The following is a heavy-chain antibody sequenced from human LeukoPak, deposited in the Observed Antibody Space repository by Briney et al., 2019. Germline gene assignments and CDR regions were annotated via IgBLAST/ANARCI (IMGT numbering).Heavy chain of an antibody. CDR3: AKDTGTTTIGWFDP. J-gene: IGHJ5*02. Sequence: GGSLRLSCAASGFTFSNFAVTWVRQAPGKGLEWVSSISGSGDRTYYADSVEGRFTISRDNFKNTLYLQMISLTADDTAVYFCAKDTGTTTIGWFDPWGQGTQVTVSS. CDR1: GFTFSNFA. CDR2: ISGSGDRT. D-gene: IGHD1-1*01. V-gene: IGHV3-23*01.